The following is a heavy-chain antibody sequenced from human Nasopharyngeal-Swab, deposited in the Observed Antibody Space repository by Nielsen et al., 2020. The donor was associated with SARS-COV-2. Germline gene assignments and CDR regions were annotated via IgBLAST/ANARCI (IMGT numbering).Heavy chain of an antibody. J-gene: IGHJ5*02. CDR1: GGSISSSTYY. D-gene: IGHD1-1*01. CDR3: ARLEAGTGWFDH. V-gene: IGHV4-39*07. Sequence: SDTLSPTCTVPGGSISSSTYYWGWIRQPPGKGLEWIGSMHHSGSIYYKPSLRSPVTIAANTSKNQFSLKLSSVTAADTAVYYCARLEAGTGWFDHWGQGTLVTVSS. CDR2: MHHSGSI.